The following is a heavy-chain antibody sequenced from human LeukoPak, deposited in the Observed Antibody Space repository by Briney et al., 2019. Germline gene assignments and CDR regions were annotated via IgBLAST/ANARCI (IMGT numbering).Heavy chain of an antibody. CDR3: ARHKGHYYYYYMDV. CDR1: GGSISSSSYY. J-gene: IGHJ6*03. Sequence: PSETLSLTCTVSGGSISSSSYYWDWIRQPPGKGLEWIGSIYYSGSTYYNPSLNSRVTITVDTSKIQFSLKLSSVTAADTAVYYSARHKGHYYYYYMDVWGKGTAVTVSS. CDR2: IYYSGST. V-gene: IGHV4-39*01.